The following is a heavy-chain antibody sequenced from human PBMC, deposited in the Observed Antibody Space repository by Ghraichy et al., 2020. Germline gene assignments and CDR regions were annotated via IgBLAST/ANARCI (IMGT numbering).Heavy chain of an antibody. V-gene: IGHV4-59*01. CDR3: ARAAYSYVPHYYYIDV. D-gene: IGHD5-18*01. CDR2: FHYSGGT. J-gene: IGHJ6*03. Sequence: SETLSLTCTVSGGSISSYYWSWIRQPPGKTLEWIANFHYSGGTDFNPSLESRVTNSVDMSKNQFSLKLSSVTAADTAVYYCARAAYSYVPHYYYIDVWGKGTTVTVSS. CDR1: GGSISSYY.